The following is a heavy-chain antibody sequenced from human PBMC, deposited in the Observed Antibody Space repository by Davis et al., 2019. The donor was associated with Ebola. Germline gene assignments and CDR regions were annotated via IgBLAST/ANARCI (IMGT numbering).Heavy chain of an antibody. J-gene: IGHJ6*04. CDR2: INSDGRTT. CDR1: EFTFSSYW. Sequence: GESLKISCAASEFTFSSYWMHWVRQAPGKGLVWVSRINSDGRTTAYADSVKGRFTISRDNAKNTLYLQMNTLRAEDTAVYYCARGTVTTTRHYYYGMDVWGKGTTVTVSS. CDR3: ARGTVTTTRHYYYGMDV. V-gene: IGHV3-74*01. D-gene: IGHD4-17*01.